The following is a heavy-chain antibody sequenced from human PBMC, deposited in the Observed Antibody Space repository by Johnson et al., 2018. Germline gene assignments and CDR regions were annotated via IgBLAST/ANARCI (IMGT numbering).Heavy chain of an antibody. V-gene: IGHV3-33*01. CDR2: IWSNGINK. CDR1: GFTFSTYG. CDR3: VRERAPFDAFDI. J-gene: IGHJ3*02. Sequence: QVQLVESGGGVVQPGRSXTLSCTASGFTFSTYGMHWVRQAPGRGLEWVAVIWSNGINKYYADSVKGRFTISRDNSENTLFLQLNSLRAEDTAVYFCVRERAPFDAFDIWGQGTMVTVSS.